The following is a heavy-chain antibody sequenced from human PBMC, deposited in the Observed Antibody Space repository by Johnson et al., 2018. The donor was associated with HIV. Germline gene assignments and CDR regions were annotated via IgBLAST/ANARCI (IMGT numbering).Heavy chain of an antibody. D-gene: IGHD1-26*01. Sequence: MLLVESGGGLVQPGGSLRLSCAASGFIATSNYMTWVRQAPGKGLEWVSVIGTAGDTYYADSVKGRFTISRDNSKHTLYLQMNSLRAEDTAVFYCARDWASGSYFWGRGAFDIWGQGTMVTVSS. CDR2: IGTAGDT. CDR1: GFIATSNY. J-gene: IGHJ3*02. V-gene: IGHV3-66*02. CDR3: ARDWASGSYFWGRGAFDI.